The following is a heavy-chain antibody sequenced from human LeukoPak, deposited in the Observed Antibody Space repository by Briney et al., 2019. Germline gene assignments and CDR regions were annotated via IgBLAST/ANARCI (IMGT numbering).Heavy chain of an antibody. V-gene: IGHV1-18*01. CDR1: GYTFTSYG. Sequence: ASVKVSCKASGYTFTSYGISWVQQAPGQGLEWMGWISAYNGNTNYAQKLQGRVTMTTDTSTSTVYMELRSLRSDDTAVYYCAREDSSGYQPFDYWGQGTLVTVSS. J-gene: IGHJ4*02. CDR3: AREDSSGYQPFDY. D-gene: IGHD3-22*01. CDR2: ISAYNGNT.